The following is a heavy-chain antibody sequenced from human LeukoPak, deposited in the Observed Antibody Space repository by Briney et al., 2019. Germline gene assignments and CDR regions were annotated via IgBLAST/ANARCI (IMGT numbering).Heavy chain of an antibody. D-gene: IGHD2-21*02. CDR3: ARVQDLTARPCDA. J-gene: IGHJ5*02. Sequence: SETLSLNCTIYGGSFSGNYWTLIRQTPGRGLEWIGESSPTGDITGYNPSLKGRATISVDSSKNQFSLKLTSVTPGDTGVYYCARVQDLTARPCDAWGPGTMVTIS. CDR1: GGSFSGNY. CDR2: SSPTGDIT. V-gene: IGHV4-34*01.